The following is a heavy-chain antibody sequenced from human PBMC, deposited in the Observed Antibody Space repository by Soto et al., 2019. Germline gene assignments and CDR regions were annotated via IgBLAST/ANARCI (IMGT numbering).Heavy chain of an antibody. J-gene: IGHJ5*02. CDR1: GYTFISYG. CDR2: INAMGGST. CDR3: ARDLAAGDL. V-gene: IGHV1-46*01. D-gene: IGHD6-13*01. Sequence: ASVKVSCKASGYTFISYGISWVRQAPGQGLEWMAIINAMGGSTNYAQEFQGRVTLTSDTSTSTVYMELSSLRFEDTALFYCARDLAAGDLWGQGTLVTVSS.